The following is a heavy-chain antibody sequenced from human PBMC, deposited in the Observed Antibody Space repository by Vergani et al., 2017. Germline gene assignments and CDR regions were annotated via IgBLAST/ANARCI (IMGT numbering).Heavy chain of an antibody. Sequence: QVQLQESGPGLVKPSETLSLTCTVSGGSISSYYWSWIRQPPGKGLEWIGYIYTSGSTNYNPSLKSRVTISVDTSKNQFSLKLSSVTAADTAVYYCARLIAVAGGYYFDYWGQGTLVTVSS. J-gene: IGHJ4*02. CDR1: GGSISSYY. V-gene: IGHV4-4*09. CDR2: IYTSGST. CDR3: ARLIAVAGGYYFDY. D-gene: IGHD6-19*01.